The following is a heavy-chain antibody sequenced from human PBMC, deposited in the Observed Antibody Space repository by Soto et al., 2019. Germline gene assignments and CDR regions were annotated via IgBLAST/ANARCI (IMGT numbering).Heavy chain of an antibody. V-gene: IGHV1-18*01. Sequence: QVQLVQSGAEVKKPGASVKVSCKASGYTFTSYGISWVRQAPGQGLEWMGWISAYNGNTNYAQKLQGRVTMTTDTSTSTAYMELRSLRSDDTAVYYCARLVVVPAAMLFSRWFDPWGQGTLVTVSS. J-gene: IGHJ5*02. CDR2: ISAYNGNT. CDR3: ARLVVVPAAMLFSRWFDP. CDR1: GYTFTSYG. D-gene: IGHD2-2*01.